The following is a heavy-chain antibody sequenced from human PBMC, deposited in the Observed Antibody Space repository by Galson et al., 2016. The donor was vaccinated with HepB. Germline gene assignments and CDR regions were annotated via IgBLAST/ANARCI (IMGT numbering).Heavy chain of an antibody. D-gene: IGHD2-15*01. Sequence: SVKVSCKASGYTFTSYVMHWVRQAPGQRLEWMGWIDAGNGNTKYSQKFQGRVTITRDTSATTAYMELSSLKSEDTAVYYCARDPPRYCSGGSCNYYYEMDVWGQGTSVT. V-gene: IGHV1-3*01. CDR2: IDAGNGNT. J-gene: IGHJ6*02. CDR1: GYTFTSYV. CDR3: ARDPPRYCSGGSCNYYYEMDV.